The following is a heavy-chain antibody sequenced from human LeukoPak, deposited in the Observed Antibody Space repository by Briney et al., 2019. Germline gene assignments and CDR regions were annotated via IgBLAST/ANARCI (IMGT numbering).Heavy chain of an antibody. CDR1: GYXFTSYY. Sequence: ASVKVSCKASGYXFTSYYIHWVRQAPGQGLKWMGIINPSGGSTSYAQKFQGRVTMTRDTSTSTVYMELSSLRSEDTAVYYCARSTGDILTCDYWGQGTLVTVSS. V-gene: IGHV1-46*01. J-gene: IGHJ4*02. D-gene: IGHD3-9*01. CDR3: ARSTGDILTCDY. CDR2: INPSGGST.